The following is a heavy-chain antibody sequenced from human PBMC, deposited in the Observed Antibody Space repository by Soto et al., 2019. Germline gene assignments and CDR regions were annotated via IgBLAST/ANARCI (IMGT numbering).Heavy chain of an antibody. Sequence: SQTLSLTCAISGDSVSSNSAAWNWIRQSPSRGLEWLGRTYYRSKWYNDYAVSVKSRITINPDTSKNQFSLQLNSVTPEDTAVYYCARVSASSSWYNPPYYFDYWGQGTLVTSPQ. CDR1: GDSVSSNSAA. J-gene: IGHJ4*02. CDR2: TYYRSKWYN. D-gene: IGHD6-13*01. CDR3: ARVSASSSWYNPPYYFDY. V-gene: IGHV6-1*01.